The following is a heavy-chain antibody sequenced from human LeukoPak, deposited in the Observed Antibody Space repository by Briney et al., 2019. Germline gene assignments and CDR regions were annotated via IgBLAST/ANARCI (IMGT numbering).Heavy chain of an antibody. J-gene: IGHJ4*02. V-gene: IGHV4-59*08. CDR1: GGSINNYF. D-gene: IGHD3-22*01. Sequence: PSETLSLTRTVSGGSINNYFWSWIRQPPGKGLEWIGYIYYSGGTDYNPSLKSRVTISVDTSKNQFSLQLRSVTAADTAVYYCARHEKNGGYYDYWGQGTLVTVSS. CDR3: ARHEKNGGYYDY. CDR2: IYYSGGT.